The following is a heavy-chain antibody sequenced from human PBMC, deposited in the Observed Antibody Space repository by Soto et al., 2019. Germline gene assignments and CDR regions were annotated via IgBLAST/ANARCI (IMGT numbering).Heavy chain of an antibody. CDR3: ARNTYTVTADY. J-gene: IGHJ4*02. Sequence: SGGSLRLSCAASGFTFTDYYMGWIRQAPGKGLEFVSYISSSGNTIYYADSVKGRFTISRDNAKNSLSLQVNSLRAEDTGLYYCARNTYTVTADYWGQGTLVTVSS. D-gene: IGHD4-17*01. V-gene: IGHV3-11*01. CDR1: GFTFTDYY. CDR2: ISSSGNTI.